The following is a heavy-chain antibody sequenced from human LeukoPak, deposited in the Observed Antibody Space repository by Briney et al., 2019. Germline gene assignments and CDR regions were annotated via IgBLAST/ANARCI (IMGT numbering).Heavy chain of an antibody. V-gene: IGHV3-7*01. D-gene: IGHD3-22*01. J-gene: IGHJ4*02. Sequence: AGGSLRLSCAASGFTFSSYWMSWVRQAPGKGLEWVANIKQDGSEKYYVDSVKGRFTISRDNAKNSLYLQMNSLRAEDTAVYYCARQVVRYYDSSGYYYFDYWGQGTLVTVSS. CDR1: GFTFSSYW. CDR2: IKQDGSEK. CDR3: ARQVVRYYDSSGYYYFDY.